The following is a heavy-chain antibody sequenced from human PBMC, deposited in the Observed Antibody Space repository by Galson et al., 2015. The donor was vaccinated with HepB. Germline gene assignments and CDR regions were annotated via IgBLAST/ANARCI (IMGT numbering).Heavy chain of an antibody. V-gene: IGHV3-15*01. J-gene: IGHJ4*02. CDR3: TTDPGYYYDSSGYPLVDY. Sequence: SLRLSCAASGFTFSNAWMSWVRQAPGKGLEWVGRIKSKTDGGTTDYAAPVKGRFTISRDDSKNTLYLQMNSLKAEDTAVYYCTTDPGYYYDSSGYPLVDYWGQGTLVTVSS. CDR2: IKSKTDGGTT. D-gene: IGHD3-22*01. CDR1: GFTFSNAW.